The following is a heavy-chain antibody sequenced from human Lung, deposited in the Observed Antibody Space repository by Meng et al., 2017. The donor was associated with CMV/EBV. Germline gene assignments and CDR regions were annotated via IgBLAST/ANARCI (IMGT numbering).Heavy chain of an antibody. CDR1: GTSSSTSNW. CDR3: ARVTEYGGNCFDS. D-gene: IGHD4/OR15-4a*01. CDR2: VYHSGYT. Sequence: CAVSGTSSSTSNWWSWVRQPPGKGLEWIGEVYHSGYTNYNPSLKSRVTMSVDRSKNQFSLRLSSVTAADTAIYYCARVTEYGGNCFDSWGQGTLVTVPQ. V-gene: IGHV4-4*02. J-gene: IGHJ4*02.